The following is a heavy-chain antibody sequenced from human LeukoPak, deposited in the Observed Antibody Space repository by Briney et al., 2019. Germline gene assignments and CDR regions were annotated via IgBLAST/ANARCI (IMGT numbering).Heavy chain of an antibody. J-gene: IGHJ4*02. Sequence: SQTLSLTCAISGDSVSSNSAAWNWIRQSPSRGLEWLGRTYYRSKWYNDYAVSVKSRITINPDTSKNQFSLQLNFVTPEDTAVYYCARGSSWYMASQGTFDYWGQGTLVTVSS. CDR3: ARGSSWYMASQGTFDY. D-gene: IGHD6-13*01. V-gene: IGHV6-1*01. CDR1: GDSVSSNSAA. CDR2: TYYRSKWYN.